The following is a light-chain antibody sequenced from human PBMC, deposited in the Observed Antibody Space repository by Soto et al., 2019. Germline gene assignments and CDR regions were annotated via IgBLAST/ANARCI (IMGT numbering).Light chain of an antibody. J-gene: IGKJ4*01. CDR1: QGIRYW. CDR2: GAS. V-gene: IGKV1-12*01. Sequence: DIQMTQSPSSVSAAVGDRVTISCRASQGIRYWLAWYQHKPGKAPKILIKGASSLQTGVPSRFSGSGSGTDFTLTIISLQPEDFATYYCQQAYSFPLTLGGGTKVDIK. CDR3: QQAYSFPLT.